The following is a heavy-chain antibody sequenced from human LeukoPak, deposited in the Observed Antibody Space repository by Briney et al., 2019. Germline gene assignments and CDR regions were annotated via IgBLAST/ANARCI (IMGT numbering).Heavy chain of an antibody. V-gene: IGHV4-59*01. J-gene: IGHJ6*02. CDR2: IYYSGST. CDR3: ARERVALRATYYYGMDV. Sequence: SETLSLTCTVSGGSIGTYYWSWIRQPPGKGLEWIGYIYYSGSTNYNPSLKSRVTISVDTSKNQFSLKLSSVTAADTAVYYCARERVALRATYYYGMDVWGQGTTVTVSS. CDR1: GGSIGTYY. D-gene: IGHD2-15*01.